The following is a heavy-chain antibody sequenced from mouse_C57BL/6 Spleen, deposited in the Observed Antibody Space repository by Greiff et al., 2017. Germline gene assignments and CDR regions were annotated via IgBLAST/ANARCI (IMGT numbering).Heavy chain of an antibody. V-gene: IGHV5-9*01. D-gene: IGHD2-4*01. J-gene: IGHJ1*03. CDR3: ARHHYDYDGWYFDV. CDR1: GFTFSSYT. CDR2: ISGGGGNT. Sequence: EVKVEESGGGLVKPGGSLKLSCAASGFTFSSYTMSWVRQTPEKRLEWVATISGGGGNTYYPDSVKGRFTISRDNAKNTLYLQMSSLRSEDTALYYCARHHYDYDGWYFDVWGTGTTVTVSS.